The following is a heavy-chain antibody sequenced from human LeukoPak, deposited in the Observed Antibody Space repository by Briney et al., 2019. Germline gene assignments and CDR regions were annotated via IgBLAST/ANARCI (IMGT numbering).Heavy chain of an antibody. J-gene: IGHJ4*02. CDR3: ARGVRNSGSYYVDY. CDR2: IIPVFGTT. V-gene: IGHV1-69*13. Sequence: VKVSCKASGGTFTNYAFTWVRQAPGQGLEWMGGIIPVFGTTNYAQKFQGRATITADESTTTAYMELRSLRSEDTAVYYCARGVRNSGSYYVDYWGQGTPVTVSS. CDR1: GGTFTNYA. D-gene: IGHD1-26*01.